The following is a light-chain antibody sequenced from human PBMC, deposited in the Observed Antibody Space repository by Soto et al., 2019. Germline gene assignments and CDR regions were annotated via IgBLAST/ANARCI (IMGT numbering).Light chain of an antibody. CDR2: GNS. CDR3: QAHDSSLSGWV. Sequence: QSVLTQPPSVSGAPGQRVTISCTGSSSNIGAGYDVHWYQQLPGTAPKLLIYGNSNRPSGVPDRFSGSKSGTSASLAITGLQAEDEAVYYCQAHDSSLSGWVFGGGTKLTVL. CDR1: SSNIGAGYD. V-gene: IGLV1-40*01. J-gene: IGLJ3*02.